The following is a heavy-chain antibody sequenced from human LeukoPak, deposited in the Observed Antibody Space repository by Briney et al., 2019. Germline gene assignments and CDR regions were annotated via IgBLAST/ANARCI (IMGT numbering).Heavy chain of an antibody. CDR2: ISWNSGSI. CDR1: GFTFDDYA. Sequence: GGSLRLSCAASGFTFDDYAMHWVRHAPGKGLEWVSGISWNSGSIGYADSVKGRFTISRDNAKNSLYLQMNSLRAEDTALYYCAKDIIAVAGGLTYFDYWGQGTLVTVSS. CDR3: AKDIIAVAGGLTYFDY. V-gene: IGHV3-9*01. D-gene: IGHD6-19*01. J-gene: IGHJ4*02.